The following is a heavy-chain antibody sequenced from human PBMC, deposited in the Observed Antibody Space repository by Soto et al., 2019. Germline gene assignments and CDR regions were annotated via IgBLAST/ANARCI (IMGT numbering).Heavy chain of an antibody. D-gene: IGHD3-10*01. CDR3: AREESRGLDP. J-gene: IGHJ5*02. CDR1: GGSISSYY. CDR2: IYNSGST. V-gene: IGHV4-4*07. Sequence: SETLSLTCTVSGGSISSYYWSWIRQPAGNGLEWIGRIYNSGSTNYNPSLKSRVTMSVDTSKNQFSLKLSSVTAADTAVYYCAREESRGLDPWGQGTLDTVS.